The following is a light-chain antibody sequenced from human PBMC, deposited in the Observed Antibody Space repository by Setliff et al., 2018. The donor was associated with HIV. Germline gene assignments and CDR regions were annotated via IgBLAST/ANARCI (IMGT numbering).Light chain of an antibody. CDR1: SGSVSTGHF. CDR2: STN. CDR3: VLYMGSGISV. Sequence: TVVTQEPSFSVSPGGTVTLTCGLRSGSVSTGHFPSWYQQTPGQTPRMLIYSTNTRSSGVPDRFSGSILGNRAALTITGAQADDESDYYCVLYMGSGISVFGGGTKVTVL. J-gene: IGLJ3*02. V-gene: IGLV8-61*01.